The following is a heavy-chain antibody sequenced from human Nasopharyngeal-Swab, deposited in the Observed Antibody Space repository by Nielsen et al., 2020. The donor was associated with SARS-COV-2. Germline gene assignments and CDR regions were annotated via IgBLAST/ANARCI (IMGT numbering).Heavy chain of an antibody. J-gene: IGHJ3*02. D-gene: IGHD1-26*01. CDR3: ARDTVEMWESAAFDI. CDR2: ICYDGSNK. Sequence: GASLKISCAASGFTFSSYGMHWVRPAPGKGLEWVAVICYDGSNKYYADSVKGRFTISRDNSKNTLYLQMNSLRAEDTAVYYCARDTVEMWESAAFDIWGQGTMVTVSS. CDR1: GFTFSSYG. V-gene: IGHV3-33*01.